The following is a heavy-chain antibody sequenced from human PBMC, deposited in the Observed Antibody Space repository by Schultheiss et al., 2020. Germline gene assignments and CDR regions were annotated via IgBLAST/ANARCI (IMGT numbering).Heavy chain of an antibody. J-gene: IGHJ4*02. Sequence: SETLSLTCAVYGGSFSGYYWSWIRQHPGKGLEWIGYIYYSGSTYYNPSLKSRVTISVDTSKNQFSLKLSSVTAADTAVYYCASYDSSGYYDYWGQGTLVTVSS. V-gene: IGHV4-30-4*08. D-gene: IGHD3-22*01. CDR3: ASYDSSGYYDY. CDR1: GGSFSGYY. CDR2: IYYSGST.